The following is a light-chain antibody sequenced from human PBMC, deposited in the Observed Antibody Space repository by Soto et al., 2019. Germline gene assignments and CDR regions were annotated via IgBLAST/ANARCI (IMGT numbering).Light chain of an antibody. V-gene: IGKV3-11*01. J-gene: IGKJ5*01. CDR1: QSVSSH. CDR3: QQRSRAIT. Sequence: TNTQSTLSVSPWERSALSCRASQSVSSHLAWFQQRPGQAPRLLIYDASNRATGIPARFSGRGSGTDFTLTICSLEPEDFAVYYCQQRSRAITFAQ. CDR2: DAS.